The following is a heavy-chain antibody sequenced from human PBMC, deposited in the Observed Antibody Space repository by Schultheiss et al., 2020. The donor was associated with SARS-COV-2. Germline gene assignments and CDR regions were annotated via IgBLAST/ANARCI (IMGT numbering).Heavy chain of an antibody. CDR1: GFTFSSYW. CDR2: IKQDGSEK. J-gene: IGHJ4*02. Sequence: GGSLRLSCAASGFTFSSYWMSWVRQAPGKGLEWVANIKQDGSEKYYVDSVKGRFTISRDNAKNSLYLQMNSLRAEDTAVYYCARSLDYDFWSGYYFDYWGQGTLVTVSS. V-gene: IGHV3-7*01. CDR3: ARSLDYDFWSGYYFDY. D-gene: IGHD3-3*01.